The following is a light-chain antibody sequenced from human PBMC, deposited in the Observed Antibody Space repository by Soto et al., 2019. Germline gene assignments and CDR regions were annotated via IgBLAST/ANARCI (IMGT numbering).Light chain of an antibody. V-gene: IGKV1-27*01. CDR3: QKYNSAPPMT. CDR1: QGISNY. Sequence: DIQMTQSPSSLSASVGDRVTITCRASQGISNYLAWYQQKPGKVPKLLIYPASTLQSGVPSRFSGSGSGTDFTLTISSLQPEDVATHYCQKYNSAPPMTFGQGTKVEIK. J-gene: IGKJ1*01. CDR2: PAS.